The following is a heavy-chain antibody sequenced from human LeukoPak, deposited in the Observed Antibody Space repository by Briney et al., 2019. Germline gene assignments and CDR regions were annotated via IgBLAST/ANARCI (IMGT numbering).Heavy chain of an antibody. CDR2: ISGSGGST. Sequence: PGGSLRLSCAASGFTFSSYAMSWVRQAPGKGLEWVSAISGSGGSTYYADSVKGRFTISRDNSKNTLYLQMNSLRAEDTAVYYCAKDKRALLWFGELSYNWFDPWGQGTLVTVSS. J-gene: IGHJ5*02. D-gene: IGHD3-10*01. CDR1: GFTFSSYA. CDR3: AKDKRALLWFGELSYNWFDP. V-gene: IGHV3-23*01.